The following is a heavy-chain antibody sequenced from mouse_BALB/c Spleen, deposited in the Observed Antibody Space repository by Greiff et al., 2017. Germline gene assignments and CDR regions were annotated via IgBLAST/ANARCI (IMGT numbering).Heavy chain of an antibody. CDR3: ARHEYGNSAFAY. D-gene: IGHD2-10*02. CDR1: GFTFSSYY. Sequence: DVMLVESGGGLVKLGGSLKLSCAASGFTFSSYYMSWVRQTPEKRLELVAAINSNGGSTYYPDTVKGRFTISRDNAKNTLYLQMSSLKSEDTALYYCARHEYGNSAFAYWGQGTLVTVSA. CDR2: INSNGGST. J-gene: IGHJ3*01. V-gene: IGHV5-6-2*01.